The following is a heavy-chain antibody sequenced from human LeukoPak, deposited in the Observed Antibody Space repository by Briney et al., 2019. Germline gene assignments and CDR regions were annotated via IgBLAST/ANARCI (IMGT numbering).Heavy chain of an antibody. CDR1: GGSFSGYY. D-gene: IGHD6-13*01. J-gene: IGHJ5*02. CDR3: ATNSAYSSSWYIRGSFDP. V-gene: IGHV4-34*01. Sequence: SETLSLTCAVYGGSFSGYYWSWIRQPPGKGLEWIGEINHSGSANYNPSLKSRVTLSIDKSKNQFSLNLSSVTAADTAVYYCATNSAYSSSWYIRGSFDPWGQGTLVTVSS. CDR2: INHSGSA.